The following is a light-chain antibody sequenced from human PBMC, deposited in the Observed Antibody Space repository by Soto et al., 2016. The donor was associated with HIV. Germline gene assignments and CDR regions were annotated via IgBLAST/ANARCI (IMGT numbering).Light chain of an antibody. CDR2: STS. CDR3: QQYYSTPLT. CDR1: QGITNS. V-gene: IGKV1-NL1*01. Sequence: DIQMTQSPSSLSASVGDRVTITCRASQGITNSLAWYQQKPGKAPKLLLYSTSRLASGVPSRFSGSGSGTDYTLTISSLQPEDFTTYYCQQYYSTPLTFGGGTKVEIK. J-gene: IGKJ4*01.